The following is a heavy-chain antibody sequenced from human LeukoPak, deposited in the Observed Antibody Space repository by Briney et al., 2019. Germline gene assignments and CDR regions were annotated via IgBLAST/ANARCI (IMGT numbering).Heavy chain of an antibody. D-gene: IGHD5-24*01. CDR3: AREEEQMARGLDP. CDR2: IYTGGST. CDR1: GGSISTYY. Sequence: PSETLSLTCTVSGGSISTYYWSWIRQPAGRGLEWIGRIYTGGSTNYNPSLKSRVTMSVDTSKNQFSLKLSSVTAADTAVYYCAREEEQMARGLDPWGQGALVTVSS. J-gene: IGHJ5*02. V-gene: IGHV4-4*07.